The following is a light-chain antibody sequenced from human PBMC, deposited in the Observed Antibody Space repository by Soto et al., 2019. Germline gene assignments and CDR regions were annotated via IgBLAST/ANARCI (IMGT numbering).Light chain of an antibody. CDR3: ASFTTISTWV. CDR2: EVS. Sequence: QSALTQPASVSGSRGQSITISCTGTSSDVGGYNYVSWFQQHPGKAPKLKIYEVSNRPSGVSNRFSGSKSGNTASLTISELQAEDEADYYCASFTTISTWVFGGGTKVTVL. V-gene: IGLV2-14*01. J-gene: IGLJ3*02. CDR1: SSDVGGYNY.